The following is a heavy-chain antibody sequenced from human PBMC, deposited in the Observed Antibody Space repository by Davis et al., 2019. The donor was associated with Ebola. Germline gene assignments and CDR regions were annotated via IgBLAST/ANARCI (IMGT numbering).Heavy chain of an antibody. D-gene: IGHD3-10*01. CDR3: ARLSFGEVGFDY. J-gene: IGHJ4*02. CDR2: INPSSGGT. Sequence: AASVKVSCKASGYTFTNYYMHWVRQAPGQGLEWMGRINPSSGGTNYAQKFQGRVTMTRDTSISTAYMELSRLRSDDTAVYYCARLSFGEVGFDYWGQGTLVTVSS. CDR1: GYTFTNYY. V-gene: IGHV1-2*06.